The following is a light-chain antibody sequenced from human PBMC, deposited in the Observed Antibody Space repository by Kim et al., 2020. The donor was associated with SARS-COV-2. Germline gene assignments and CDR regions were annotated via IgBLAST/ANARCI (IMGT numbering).Light chain of an antibody. V-gene: IGKV1-39*01. Sequence: DIQMTQSPSSLSASVGDRVTITCRASQTISNYLNWYQQKPGKAPKLLIYAASSLEDGVPPRFRGSGSGTDFTLTVSSLQVEDVATYYCQQSQSLPLTFGGGTKVDIK. CDR3: QQSQSLPLT. CDR1: QTISNY. CDR2: AAS. J-gene: IGKJ4*01.